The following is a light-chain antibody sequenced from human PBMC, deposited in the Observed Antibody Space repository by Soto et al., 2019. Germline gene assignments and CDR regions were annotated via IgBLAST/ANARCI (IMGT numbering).Light chain of an antibody. V-gene: IGLV2-11*01. CDR2: AVS. Sequence: QSVLTQPRSVSGSPGQSVTISCTGTSSPVGGYHYVSWYQQFPGKAPKLMIYAVSQRPSGVPDRFSGSESGNTASLTISGPQADDEADYYCCSYAGRYTYVFGSGTKVTVL. J-gene: IGLJ1*01. CDR3: CSYAGRYTYV. CDR1: SSPVGGYHY.